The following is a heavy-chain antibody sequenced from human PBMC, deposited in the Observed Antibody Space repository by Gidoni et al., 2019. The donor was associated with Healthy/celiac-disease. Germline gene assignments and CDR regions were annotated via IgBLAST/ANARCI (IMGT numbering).Heavy chain of an antibody. J-gene: IGHJ5*02. V-gene: IGHV4-34*01. CDR2: INHSGST. D-gene: IGHD7-27*01. CDR3: ARGRRALPRFPGWFDP. CDR1: GGSFSGYY. Sequence: QVQLQQWGAGLLKPSETLSLTCAVYGGSFSGYYWSWIRQPPGKGLEWIGEINHSGSTNYNPSLKSRVTISVDTSKNQFSLKLSSVTAADTAVYYCARGRRALPRFPGWFDPWGQGTLVTVSS.